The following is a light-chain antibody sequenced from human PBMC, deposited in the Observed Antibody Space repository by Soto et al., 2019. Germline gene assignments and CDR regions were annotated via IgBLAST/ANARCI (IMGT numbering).Light chain of an antibody. CDR2: EVS. V-gene: IGLV2-14*01. CDR1: SNDVGGYNY. J-gene: IGLJ3*02. Sequence: QSALTQPASVSGSPGQSITISCTGTSNDVGGYNYVSWYQQHPGKVPKLMIYEVSNRPSGVSDRFSGSRSGNTASLTISGLQAEDESDYYCISYTSSSTWVFGGGTKL. CDR3: ISYTSSSTWV.